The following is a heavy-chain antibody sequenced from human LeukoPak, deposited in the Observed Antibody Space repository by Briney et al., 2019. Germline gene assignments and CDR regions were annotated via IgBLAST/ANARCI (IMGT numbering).Heavy chain of an antibody. D-gene: IGHD3-22*01. V-gene: IGHV1-46*01. CDR3: ARARPPYYDSSAVSYPFDY. Sequence: ASVKVSCKASGYTLTSYYMHWVRQAPGQGLEWMGVINPSGGSTSYAQKFQGRVTMTRDTSTSTVYMELSSLRSEDTAVYYCARARPPYYDSSAVSYPFDYWGQGTLVTVSS. J-gene: IGHJ4*02. CDR1: GYTLTSYY. CDR2: INPSGGST.